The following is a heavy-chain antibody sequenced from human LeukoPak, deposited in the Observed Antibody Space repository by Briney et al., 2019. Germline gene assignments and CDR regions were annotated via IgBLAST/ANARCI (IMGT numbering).Heavy chain of an antibody. Sequence: GGSLRLSCAASGFTFSSYSMNWVRQAPGKGLEWVSSISSSSSYIYYADSVKGRFTISRDNAKNSLYLQMNSLIAEDTAVYYCARAAPNYGGNSWFDYWGQGTLVTVSS. J-gene: IGHJ4*02. CDR2: ISSSSSYI. D-gene: IGHD4-23*01. CDR3: ARAAPNYGGNSWFDY. V-gene: IGHV3-21*01. CDR1: GFTFSSYS.